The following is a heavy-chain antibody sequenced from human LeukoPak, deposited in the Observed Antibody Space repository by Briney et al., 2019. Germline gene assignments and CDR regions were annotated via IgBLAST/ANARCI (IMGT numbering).Heavy chain of an antibody. V-gene: IGHV4-4*07. D-gene: IGHD1-26*01. CDR3: ARQGYTASYYFLDY. J-gene: IGHJ4*02. CDR2: IYTTGAT. CDR1: GGSIRSYF. Sequence: SETLSLTCTVSGGSIRSYFWGWVRQPAGKGLEWIGRIYTTGATFYNPSLKTRLTMSIDRSKNQFSLRLTSVVAADTPVYYCARQGYTASYYFLDYWSQGTLVTASS.